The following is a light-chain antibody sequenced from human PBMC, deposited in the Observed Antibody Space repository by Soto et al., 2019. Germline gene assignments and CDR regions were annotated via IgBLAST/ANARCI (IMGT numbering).Light chain of an antibody. CDR2: GAS. V-gene: IGKV3-20*01. CDR1: QSVSSNY. J-gene: IGKJ2*01. Sequence: EIVLTQSPGTLSLSPGERATLSCRASQSVSSNYLAWYQQKPGQTPRLLIYGASSMATGIQDRFSGSGSGTDFTLTISRLKPEDFAVYYCQQYGSSPYTFGQGTKLEIK. CDR3: QQYGSSPYT.